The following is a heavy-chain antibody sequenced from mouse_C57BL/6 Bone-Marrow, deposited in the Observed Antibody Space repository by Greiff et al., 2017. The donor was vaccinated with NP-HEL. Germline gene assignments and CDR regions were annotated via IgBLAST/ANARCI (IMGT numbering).Heavy chain of an antibody. CDR2: ISSGGSYT. CDR3: ASPYDYDVAWFAY. Sequence: EVKLMESGGDLVKPGGSLKLSCAASGFTFSSYGMSWVRQTPDNRLEWVATISSGGSYTYYPDSVKGRFTISRDNAKNTLYLQMSSLKSEDTAMYYCASPYDYDVAWFAYWGQGTLVTVSA. CDR1: GFTFSSYG. D-gene: IGHD2-4*01. V-gene: IGHV5-6*01. J-gene: IGHJ3*01.